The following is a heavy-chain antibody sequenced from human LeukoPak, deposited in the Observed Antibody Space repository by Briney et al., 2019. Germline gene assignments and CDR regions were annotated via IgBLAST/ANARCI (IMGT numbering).Heavy chain of an antibody. Sequence: SGRSPRLSCAASGFTFNNYGMHYVRQAPGKGLEWVANINQDGSEKYSVDSVKGRFTISRDNAKNSLYLQMNSLRAEDTALYYCARSGGGGDYFDYWGQGTLVTVSS. CDR3: ARSGGGGDYFDY. J-gene: IGHJ4*02. CDR1: GFTFNNYG. D-gene: IGHD3-10*01. CDR2: INQDGSEK. V-gene: IGHV3-7*01.